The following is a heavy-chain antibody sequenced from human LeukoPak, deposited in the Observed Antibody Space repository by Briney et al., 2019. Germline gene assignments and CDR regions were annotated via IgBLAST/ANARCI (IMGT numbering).Heavy chain of an antibody. CDR1: GFTFSSYS. CDR3: ARVLYSSSWYNWFDP. D-gene: IGHD6-13*01. CDR2: ISSSSSYV. J-gene: IGHJ5*02. V-gene: IGHV3-21*04. Sequence: GGSLRLSCAASGFTFSSYSMNWVRQAPGKGLEWVSSISSSSSYVYYADSVKGRFTISRDNAKNSLYLQMNSLRAEDTALYYCARVLYSSSWYNWFDPWGQGTLVTVSS.